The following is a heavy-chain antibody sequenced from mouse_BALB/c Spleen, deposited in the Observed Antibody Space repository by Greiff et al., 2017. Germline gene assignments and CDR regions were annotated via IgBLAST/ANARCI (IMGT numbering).Heavy chain of an antibody. CDR2: INPDSSTI. CDR3: ARHNYAMDY. Sequence: EVQGVESGGGLVQPGGSLKLSCAASGFDFSRYWMSWVRQAPGKGLEWIGEINPDSSTINYTPSLKDKFIISRDNAKNTLYLQMSKVRSEDTALYYCARHNYAMDYWGQGTSVTVSS. CDR1: GFDFSRYW. V-gene: IGHV4-1*02. J-gene: IGHJ4*01.